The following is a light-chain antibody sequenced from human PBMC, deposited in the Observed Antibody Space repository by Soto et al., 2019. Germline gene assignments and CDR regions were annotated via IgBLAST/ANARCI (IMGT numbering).Light chain of an antibody. CDR3: QQRRNWPRT. CDR2: DAS. V-gene: IGKV3-11*01. CDR1: QSVNIY. J-gene: IGKJ1*01. Sequence: EVVLTQSPATLSLSPGESATLSCRASQSVNIYLAWYQQKPGQAPRLLIYDASNRAAGIPARFSGSGSGTDFTLTISSLEPEDFAIYYCQQRRNWPRTFGQGTKVEIK.